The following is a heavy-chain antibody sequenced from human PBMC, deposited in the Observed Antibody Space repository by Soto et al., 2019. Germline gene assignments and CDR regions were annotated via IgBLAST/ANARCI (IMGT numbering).Heavy chain of an antibody. V-gene: IGHV1-2*04. CDR3: ARDQFPMVRGGHYMDV. J-gene: IGHJ6*03. CDR1: GYTFTGYY. CDR2: INPNSGGT. Sequence: ASVKVSCKASGYTFTGYYMHWVRQAPGQGLEWMGWINPNSGGTNYAQKFQGWVTMTRDTSISTAYMELSRLRSDDTAVYYCARDQFPMVRGGHYMDVWGKGTTVTVSS. D-gene: IGHD3-10*01.